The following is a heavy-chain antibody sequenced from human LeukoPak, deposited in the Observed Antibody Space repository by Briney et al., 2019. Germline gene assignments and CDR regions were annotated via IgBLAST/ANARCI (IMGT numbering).Heavy chain of an antibody. D-gene: IGHD3-10*02. CDR1: GYTFTSYD. CDR2: MNPNSGNT. Sequence: ASVKVSCKASGYTFTSYDINWVRQATGQGLEWMGWMNPNSGNTGYAQKFQGRVSMTGDTSISTAYMELSSLRSEDTAVYYCARGPVDAVFGVSTEDWGQGTTVTVSS. CDR3: ARGPVDAVFGVSTED. J-gene: IGHJ6*02. V-gene: IGHV1-8*01.